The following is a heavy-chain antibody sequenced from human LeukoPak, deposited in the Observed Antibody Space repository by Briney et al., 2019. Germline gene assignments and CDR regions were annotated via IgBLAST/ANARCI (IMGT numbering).Heavy chain of an antibody. Sequence: GASVKVSCKASGYTFTGYFMHWVRQAPGQGLEWMGRINLNSGGTYYAQNFQGRVTITTDTSISTAYVELSRLTSDDTAVYYCARDLSSTSTWESDYWGQGTLVTVSS. CDR2: INLNSGGT. D-gene: IGHD1-26*01. V-gene: IGHV1-2*06. CDR3: ARDLSSTSTWESDY. J-gene: IGHJ4*02. CDR1: GYTFTGYF.